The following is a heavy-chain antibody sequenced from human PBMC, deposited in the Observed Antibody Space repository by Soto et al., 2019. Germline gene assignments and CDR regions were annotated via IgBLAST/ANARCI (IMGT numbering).Heavy chain of an antibody. J-gene: IGHJ3*01. CDR1: GFTFSSYA. Sequence: GGALRLSCAASGFTFSSYAMSCVCQAPGKGLEWVSAISDSGGSTYYADSVKGRFTISRDNSKNTLYLQMNSLRAEDTAVYYCAKGSASDSVWGQGTMVSVSS. V-gene: IGHV3-23*01. CDR2: ISDSGGST. D-gene: IGHD3-10*01. CDR3: AKGSASDSV.